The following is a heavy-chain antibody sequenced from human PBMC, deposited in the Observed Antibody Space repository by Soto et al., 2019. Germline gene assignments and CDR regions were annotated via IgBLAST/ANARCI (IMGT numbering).Heavy chain of an antibody. CDR2: ISGSGGST. CDR3: AKVTKRAAAGRYEYYKYGMDV. J-gene: IGHJ6*02. Sequence: VRLSCAASGFTFSSYAMSWVRQAPGKGLEWVSAISGSGGSTYYADSVKGRFTISRDNSKNTLFLQMNGLRAEDTAVYYCAKVTKRAAAGRYEYYKYGMDVWGQGTTVTVSS. D-gene: IGHD6-13*01. CDR1: GFTFSSYA. V-gene: IGHV3-23*01.